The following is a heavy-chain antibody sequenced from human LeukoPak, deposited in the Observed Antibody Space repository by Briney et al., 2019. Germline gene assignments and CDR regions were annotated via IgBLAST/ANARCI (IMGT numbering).Heavy chain of an antibody. CDR3: AKQRSEVVVAATNY. CDR1: GFTFSSYA. D-gene: IGHD2-15*01. CDR2: ISGSGGNT. J-gene: IGHJ4*02. Sequence: GGSLRLSCAASGFTFSSYAMSWVRQAPGKGLERVSAISGSGGNTYYADSAKGRFTISRDNSQHTLYLQMNSLRAEDTAVYYCAKQRSEVVVAATNYWRQGTLVTVSS. V-gene: IGHV3-23*01.